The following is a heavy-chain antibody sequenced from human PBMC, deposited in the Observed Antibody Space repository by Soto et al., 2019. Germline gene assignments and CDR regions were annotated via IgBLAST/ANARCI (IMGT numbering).Heavy chain of an antibody. CDR3: ARSTSGNSLVYDY. CDR1: GFTFSTYS. V-gene: IGHV3-48*01. J-gene: IGHJ4*02. D-gene: IGHD2-8*01. CDR2: ISSSSGTI. Sequence: EVQLVESGGGLVQPGGSLRLSCTASGFTFSTYSMNWVRQAPGKGLEWVSYISSSSGTIYYADSVKGRLTISRDNAKNSLYLQMNSLRAEDTALYYCARSTSGNSLVYDYWGQGTLVTVSS.